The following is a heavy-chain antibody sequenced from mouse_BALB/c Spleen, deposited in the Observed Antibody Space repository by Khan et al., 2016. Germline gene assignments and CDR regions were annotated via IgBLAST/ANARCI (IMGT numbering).Heavy chain of an antibody. D-gene: IGHD2-13*01. V-gene: IGHV9-3-1*01. CDR3: AIGGDYGGFAA. CDR1: GYTFTNYG. CDR2: INTYTGES. Sequence: QLQLVLFGPELKKPGETVKISCKASGYTFTNYGMNWVKQAPGKGLKWLGWINTYTGESTYADDFKGRFAISLQTSASTAYLQINNLKNEDTAAYFCAIGGDYGGFAAWGQGTLVTVSA. J-gene: IGHJ3*01.